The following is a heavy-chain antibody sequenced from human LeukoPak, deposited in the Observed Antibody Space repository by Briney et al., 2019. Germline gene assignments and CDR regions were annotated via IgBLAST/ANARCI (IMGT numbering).Heavy chain of an antibody. D-gene: IGHD2-2*01. CDR1: GFTFSSYA. J-gene: IGHJ4*02. V-gene: IGHV3-23*01. CDR2: ISGSGGST. CDR3: AVEDCSSISCYFF. Sequence: GGSLRLSCVASGFTFSSYAMSWVRQAPGKGLEWVSGISGSGGSTYYADSVKGRFTISRDNSKNTLYLQMNSLRAEDTATYYCAVEDCSSISCYFFWGQGNLLTVSS.